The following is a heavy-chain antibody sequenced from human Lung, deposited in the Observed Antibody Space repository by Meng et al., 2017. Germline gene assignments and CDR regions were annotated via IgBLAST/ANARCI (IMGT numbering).Heavy chain of an antibody. J-gene: IGHJ4*02. D-gene: IGHD3-3*01. CDR2: INVGHGNT. CDR1: GYTFTRYA. CDR3: ARGFWSGTDRAYYFDY. V-gene: IGHV1-3*01. Sequence: QVQLVQSGAEVKKPGASVKVSCKASGYTFTRYAMHWVRQAPGQRLEWMGWINVGHGNTKYSQKFQGRVTITRDTSATTAYMELSSLRSEDTAVFYCARGFWSGTDRAYYFDYWGQGTLVTVSS.